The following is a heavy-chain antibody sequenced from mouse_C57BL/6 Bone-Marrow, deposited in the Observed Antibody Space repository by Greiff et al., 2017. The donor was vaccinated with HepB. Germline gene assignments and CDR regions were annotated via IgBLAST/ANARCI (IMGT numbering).Heavy chain of an antibody. Sequence: EVKLMESGGGLVQPGGSLKLSCAASGFTFSDYGMAWVRQTPRKGPEWVACISTLAYSTYYADTVTGRFTISVENAKNTLYLEMSSRRSEDSAMYYCARGGLTYAMDYGGQGTSVTVSS. CDR3: ARGGLTYAMDY. V-gene: IGHV5-15*01. J-gene: IGHJ4*01. CDR1: GFTFSDYG. CDR2: ISTLAYST.